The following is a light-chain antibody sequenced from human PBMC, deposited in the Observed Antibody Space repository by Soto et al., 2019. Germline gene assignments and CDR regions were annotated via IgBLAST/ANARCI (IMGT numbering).Light chain of an antibody. Sequence: EIVMTQSPATLSVSPGERATLSCRASQSVSSNLAWYQQKPGQAPRLLIYGASTRATGIPARFSGSGSGTEFTLTISSLQSEDFAVYYCQQYNNRQTSGQGTKGISN. CDR3: QQYNNRQT. CDR1: QSVSSN. V-gene: IGKV3-15*01. CDR2: GAS. J-gene: IGKJ1*01.